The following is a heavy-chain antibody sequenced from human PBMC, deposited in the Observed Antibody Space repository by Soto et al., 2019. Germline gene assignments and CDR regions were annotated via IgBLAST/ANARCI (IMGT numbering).Heavy chain of an antibody. CDR3: ARDRGYYDFWSGYSRNYYFYYGMDV. CDR2: INAGNGNT. J-gene: IGHJ6*02. Sequence: ASVKVSCKASGYTFSSYAMHWVCQAPGQRLEWMGWINAGNGNTKYSQKFQGRVTITRDTSASTAYMELSSLRSEDTAVYYCARDRGYYDFWSGYSRNYYFYYGMDVWGQGTTVTVSS. D-gene: IGHD3-3*01. V-gene: IGHV1-3*01. CDR1: GYTFSSYA.